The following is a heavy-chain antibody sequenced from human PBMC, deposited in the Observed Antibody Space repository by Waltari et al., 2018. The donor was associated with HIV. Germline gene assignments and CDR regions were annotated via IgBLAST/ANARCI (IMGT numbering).Heavy chain of an antibody. J-gene: IGHJ4*02. D-gene: IGHD3-16*01. CDR3: ARSKGVDY. CDR2: IKQDVSEK. V-gene: IGHV3-7*01. Sequence: EVPLVEFGGGLVQPGGCLRLSCAVSGSTFSSFWMHWVRQAPGKGLEWMANIKQDVSEKYYVDSVKGRFTISRDNAKNSLYLQMNSLRTEDTAVYYCARSKGVDYWGQGSLVTVSS. CDR1: GSTFSSFW.